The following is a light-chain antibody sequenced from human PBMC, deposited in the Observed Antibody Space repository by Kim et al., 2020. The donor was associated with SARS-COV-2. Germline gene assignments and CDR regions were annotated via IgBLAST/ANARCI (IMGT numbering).Light chain of an antibody. J-gene: IGLJ2*01. CDR2: GKN. V-gene: IGLV3-19*01. CDR3: NSRDSSGPVV. Sequence: SSELTQDPAVSVALGQTVRITCQGDSLRSYYASWYQQKPGQAPVLVIYGKNNRPSGIPDRFSGSSSGNTASLTITGAQAEDEADYYCNSRDSSGPVVFGGGTHLTVL. CDR1: SLRSYY.